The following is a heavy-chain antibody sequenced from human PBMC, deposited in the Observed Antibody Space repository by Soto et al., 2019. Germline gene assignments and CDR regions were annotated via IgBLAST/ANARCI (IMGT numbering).Heavy chain of an antibody. J-gene: IGHJ4*02. Sequence: QVQLQQWGAGLLKPSETLSLTCAVYGGSLSGYYWSWIRQPPGKGLEWIGEINHSGSTNYNPSLKSRVTVSVDTSKNQFSLKLSSVTAADTAVYYCARGWGRIFDYWGQGNLVTVSS. V-gene: IGHV4-34*01. CDR1: GGSLSGYY. CDR3: ARGWGRIFDY. D-gene: IGHD7-27*01. CDR2: INHSGST.